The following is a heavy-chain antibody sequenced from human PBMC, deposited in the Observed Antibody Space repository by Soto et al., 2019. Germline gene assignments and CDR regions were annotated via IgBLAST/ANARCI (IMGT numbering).Heavy chain of an antibody. V-gene: IGHV4-34*01. CDR3: ARGRVVSRHIVVVPAAMPARGLNWFDP. CDR1: GGSFSGYY. Sequence: QVQLQQWGAGLLKPSETLSLTCAVYGGSFSGYYWSWIRQPPGKGLEWIGEINHSGSTNYNPSLKSRVTISVDTSKNQFSLKLSSVTAADTAVYYCARGRVVSRHIVVVPAAMPARGLNWFDPWGQGTLVTVSS. CDR2: INHSGST. D-gene: IGHD2-2*01. J-gene: IGHJ5*02.